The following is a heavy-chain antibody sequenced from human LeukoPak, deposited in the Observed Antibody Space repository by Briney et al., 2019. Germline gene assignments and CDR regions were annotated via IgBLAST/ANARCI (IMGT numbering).Heavy chain of an antibody. CDR3: ANTNGD. CDR2: ISWNSGSI. J-gene: IGHJ4*02. D-gene: IGHD4-17*01. Sequence: GGSLRLSCAASGFTFDDYAMHWVRQAPGKGLEWVSGISWNSGSIGYADSVKGRFTTSRDNAKNSLYLQMNSLRAEDTALYYCANTNGDWGQGTLVTVSS. V-gene: IGHV3-9*01. CDR1: GFTFDDYA.